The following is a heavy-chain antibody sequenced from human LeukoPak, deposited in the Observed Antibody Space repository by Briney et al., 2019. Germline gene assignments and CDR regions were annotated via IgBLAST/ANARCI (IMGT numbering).Heavy chain of an antibody. CDR1: GFTFSTYA. J-gene: IGHJ4*02. Sequence: GGSLRLSCAASGFTFSTYAMHWVRQAPGKGLEWVAVVSHDGNNKYYADSVKGRFTISRENAKNSLYLQMNSLRVDDTAIYYCARVYQSTSGRAIDYWGQGTLVTVSS. V-gene: IGHV3-30*04. CDR3: ARVYQSTSGRAIDY. D-gene: IGHD2-2*01. CDR2: VSHDGNNK.